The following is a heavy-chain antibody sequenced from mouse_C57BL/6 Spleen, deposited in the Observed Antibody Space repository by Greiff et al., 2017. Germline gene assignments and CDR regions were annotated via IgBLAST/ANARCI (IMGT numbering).Heavy chain of an antibody. D-gene: IGHD1-1*01. V-gene: IGHV1-82*01. CDR2: IYPGDGDT. CDR3: AREEAYYYGSSPYFDV. J-gene: IGHJ1*03. Sequence: QVQLQQSGPELVKPGASVKISCKASGYAFSSSWMNWVKQRPGKGLEWIGRIYPGDGDTNYNGKFKGKATLTADKSSSTAYMQLSSLISEDSAVYFCAREEAYYYGSSPYFDVWGTGTTVTVSS. CDR1: GYAFSSSW.